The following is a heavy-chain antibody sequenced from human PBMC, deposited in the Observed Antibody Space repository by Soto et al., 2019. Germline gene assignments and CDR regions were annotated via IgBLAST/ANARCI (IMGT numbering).Heavy chain of an antibody. V-gene: IGHV4-30-4*01. J-gene: IGHJ4*02. CDR2: IYDSGSS. CDR1: CASISSGDYF. D-gene: IGHD5-12*01. Sequence: SETLSLTCTVSCASISSGDYFWSLIRQSPGKGLEWIGYIYDSGSSYYNPSLQSRVTMSVDTSKNQFSLKLSSVTAADTAVYYCAREKGYISGPKNFDYWGQGTLVTVSS. CDR3: AREKGYISGPKNFDY.